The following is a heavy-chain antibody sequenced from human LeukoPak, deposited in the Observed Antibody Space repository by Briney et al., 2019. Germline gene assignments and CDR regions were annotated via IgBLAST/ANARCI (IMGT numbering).Heavy chain of an antibody. J-gene: IGHJ1*01. V-gene: IGHV3-64D*06. D-gene: IGHD5-24*01. Sequence: GGSLRLSCSASGFTFSISAMHWVRQAPGKGLQYVSVISGNGVSTSYADSVKGRFTISRDNSKNTVYLQMSSLRDEDTAAYYCVGDGRDGYNKYFHHWGQGTLVTVSS. CDR2: ISGNGVST. CDR3: VGDGRDGYNKYFHH. CDR1: GFTFSISA.